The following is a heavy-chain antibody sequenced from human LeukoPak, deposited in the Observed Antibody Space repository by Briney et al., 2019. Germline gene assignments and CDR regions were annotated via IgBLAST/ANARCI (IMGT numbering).Heavy chain of an antibody. D-gene: IGHD2-8*01. V-gene: IGHV3-53*01. J-gene: IGHJ4*02. Sequence: GGSLRLSCAVSEFTDYNSYMSWVRQAPGKGLEWVSIIYSGGDTFYVDSVKGRFTISRDKSKNTVYLQMNSLRAEDTAVYYCATRDRNNGVDYWGQGTQVTVST. CDR3: ATRDRNNGVDY. CDR2: IYSGGDT. CDR1: EFTDYNSY.